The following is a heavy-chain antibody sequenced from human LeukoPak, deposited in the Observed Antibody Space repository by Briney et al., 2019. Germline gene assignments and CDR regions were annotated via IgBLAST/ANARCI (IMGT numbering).Heavy chain of an antibody. J-gene: IGHJ4*02. Sequence: SGGSLRLSCAASRFTFSDYYMGWIRQAPGKGLEWVSYISSSGSETFYTDSVKGRFTISRDNAKNSLYLQMNSLRAEDTAVYYCARDPGSYYDSSVFYWGQGTLVTVSS. CDR1: RFTFSDYY. D-gene: IGHD3-22*01. CDR3: ARDPGSYYDSSVFY. CDR2: ISSSGSET. V-gene: IGHV3-11*04.